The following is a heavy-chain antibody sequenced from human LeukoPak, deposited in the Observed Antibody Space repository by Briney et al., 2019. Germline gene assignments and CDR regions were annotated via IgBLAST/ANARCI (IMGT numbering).Heavy chain of an antibody. CDR2: ISYDGSNK. V-gene: IGHV3-30*18. CDR3: AKEGSIFGVVIRPYYFDY. D-gene: IGHD3-3*01. J-gene: IGHJ4*02. Sequence: GGSLRLSCAASGFTFSSYGMHWVRQAPGKGLEWVAVISYDGSNKYYADSVKGRFTISRDNSKNTLYLQMNSLRAEDTAVYYRAKEGSIFGVVIRPYYFDYWGQGTLVTVSS. CDR1: GFTFSSYG.